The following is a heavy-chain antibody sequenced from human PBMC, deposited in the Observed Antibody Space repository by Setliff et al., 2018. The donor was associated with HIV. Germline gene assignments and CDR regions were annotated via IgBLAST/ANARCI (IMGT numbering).Heavy chain of an antibody. CDR1: GYTFNNYG. CDR3: ARGKTWLRFLDY. CDR2: INTHSGYT. Sequence: ASVKVSCKASGYTFNNYGISWVRHAPGQGLEWMGWINTHSGYTNYEQNVQGRVTVSMYTATSTAYMELRSLKSDYTAVYYCARGKTWLRFLDYWGQGTLVTVSS. V-gene: IGHV1-18*01. D-gene: IGHD5-12*01. J-gene: IGHJ4*02.